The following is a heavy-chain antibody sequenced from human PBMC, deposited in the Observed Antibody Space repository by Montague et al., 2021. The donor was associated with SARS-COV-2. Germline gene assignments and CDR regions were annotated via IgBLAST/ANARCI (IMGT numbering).Heavy chain of an antibody. CDR2: FYHSGST. J-gene: IGHJ6*02. CDR1: GGSMNLYY. CDR3: ARGCIGGDHGLDV. Sequence: SETLSLTCNVSGGSMNLYYWTWVRQPPGKGLEWIGRFYHSGSTDYNPYLQSRVTMSVDTSKNQFSLILTSVTAADTAIYYCARGCIGGDHGLDVWGQGTTVTVSS. V-gene: IGHV4-4*07. D-gene: IGHD2-21*02.